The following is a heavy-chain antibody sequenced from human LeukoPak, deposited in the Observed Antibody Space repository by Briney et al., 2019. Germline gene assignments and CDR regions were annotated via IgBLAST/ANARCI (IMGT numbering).Heavy chain of an antibody. J-gene: IGHJ4*02. V-gene: IGHV3-21*01. CDR3: ARGDCSSTSCQTTFDY. Sequence: GGSLRLSCAASGFTFSSYSVNWVRQAPGKGLEWVSSISSSSSYIYYADSVKGRFTISRDNAKNSLYLQMNSLRAEDTAVYYCARGDCSSTSCQTTFDYWGQGTLVTVSS. D-gene: IGHD2-2*01. CDR2: ISSSSSYI. CDR1: GFTFSSYS.